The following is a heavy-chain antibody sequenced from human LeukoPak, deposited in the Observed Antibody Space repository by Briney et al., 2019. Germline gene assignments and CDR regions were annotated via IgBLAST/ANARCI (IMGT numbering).Heavy chain of an antibody. Sequence: SETLSLTCIVPGGSISSYYWSWIGQPPGKGREGMGYIYYRGSTNYNPSLTSRFTISVDPSKNRFSLMLSSVSAAATAVYYCARKHEDKYSSSSLNELGYYYYYMDVWGKGTTVTVPS. D-gene: IGHD6-6*01. CDR3: ARKHEDKYSSSSLNELGYYYYYMDV. CDR2: IYYRGST. V-gene: IGHV4-59*08. J-gene: IGHJ6*03. CDR1: GGSISSYY.